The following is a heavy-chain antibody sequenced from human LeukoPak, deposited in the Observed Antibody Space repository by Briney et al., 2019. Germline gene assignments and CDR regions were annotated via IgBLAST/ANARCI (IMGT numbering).Heavy chain of an antibody. V-gene: IGHV1-24*01. CDR2: FDPEDGET. J-gene: IGHJ4*02. CDR3: ATASSYYYGSGIPPDY. CDR1: GYTLTELS. D-gene: IGHD3-10*01. Sequence: ASVKVSCKVSGYTLTELSMHWVRQAPGKGLEWMGGFDPEDGETIYAQKFQGRVTMTEDTSTDTAYMELSSLRSEDTAVYYCATASSYYYGSGIPPDYWGPGTLVTVSS.